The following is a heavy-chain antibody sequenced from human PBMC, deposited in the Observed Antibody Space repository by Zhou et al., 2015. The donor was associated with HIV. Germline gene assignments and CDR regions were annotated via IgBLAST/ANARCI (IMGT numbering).Heavy chain of an antibody. D-gene: IGHD2-15*01. Sequence: QVQLVQSGAEVKEPGSSVKVSCKASAGTFSSYTINWMRQAPGQGLEWVGRIMPLLDISDSAQKFQDRVIISADKSTYTAYMELTSLTPDDTAVYYCARYCSGGTCXSQYYYGMTSGAXGPTVTVSS. CDR3: ARYCSGGTCXSQYYYGMTS. V-gene: IGHV1-69*02. CDR2: IMPLLDIS. CDR1: AGTFSSYT. J-gene: IGHJ6*02.